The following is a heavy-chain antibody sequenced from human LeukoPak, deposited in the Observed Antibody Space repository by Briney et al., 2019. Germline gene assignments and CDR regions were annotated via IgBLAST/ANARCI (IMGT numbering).Heavy chain of an antibody. CDR3: ARARLYYYDSSGYYTYYYYGMDV. CDR1: GGTFSSYA. D-gene: IGHD3-22*01. Sequence: SVKVSCKASGGTFSSYAISWVRQAPGQGLEWMGGIIPICGTANYAQKFQGRVTITADESTSTAYMELSSLRSEDTAVYYCARARLYYYDSSGYYTYYYYGMDVWGQGTTVTVSS. J-gene: IGHJ6*02. CDR2: IIPICGTA. V-gene: IGHV1-69*13.